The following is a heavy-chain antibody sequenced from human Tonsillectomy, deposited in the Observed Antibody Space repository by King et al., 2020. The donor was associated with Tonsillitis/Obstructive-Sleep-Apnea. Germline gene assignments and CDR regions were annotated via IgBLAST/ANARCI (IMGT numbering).Heavy chain of an antibody. D-gene: IGHD6-6*01. CDR3: AGPTGEYSGSYYWFDP. CDR2: ISGSSTYT. Sequence: VQLVESGGGLVKPGGSLRLSCAASGFTFSDYYMSWIRQAPGKGLEWVSYISGSSTYTNYADSVKGRFTISRENAKNSLYLQMNSLRAEDTAVYYCAGPTGEYSGSYYWFDPGGQGTLVTVSS. CDR1: GFTFSDYY. V-gene: IGHV3-11*05. J-gene: IGHJ5*02.